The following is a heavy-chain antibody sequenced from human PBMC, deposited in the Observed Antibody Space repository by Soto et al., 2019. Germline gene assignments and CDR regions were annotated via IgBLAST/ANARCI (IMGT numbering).Heavy chain of an antibody. Sequence: EVQLVESGGGLVQPGGSLRLSCAASGFTFSSYWMHWVRQVPGKGLVWVSRIHFDGSTTHYADSVKGRFTISRDNAKNTMSLQMNSLRAEATAVYYCARYAYISGYYQFDYWGQGTLVTVSS. CDR2: IHFDGSTT. CDR3: ARYAYISGYYQFDY. CDR1: GFTFSSYW. V-gene: IGHV3-74*01. J-gene: IGHJ4*02. D-gene: IGHD6-19*01.